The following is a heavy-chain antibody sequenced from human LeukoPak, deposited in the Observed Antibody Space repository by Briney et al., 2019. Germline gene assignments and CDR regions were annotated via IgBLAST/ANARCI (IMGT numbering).Heavy chain of an antibody. D-gene: IGHD3-10*01. V-gene: IGHV3-15*01. J-gene: IGHJ4*02. CDR2: IKSKTDGGTT. CDR3: TTEGYYGSGSYSDY. CDR1: GFTFSNAW. Sequence: GGSLRLSCAASGFTFSNAWMSWVRQAPGKGLEWVGRIKSKTDGGTTDYAAPVKGRFTISRDDSKNTLYLQMNSLKTEDTAVYYCTTEGYYGSGSYSDYWGQGTLVTVSS.